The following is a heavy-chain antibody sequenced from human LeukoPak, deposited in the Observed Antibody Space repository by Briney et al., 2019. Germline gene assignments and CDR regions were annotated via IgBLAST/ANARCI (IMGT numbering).Heavy chain of an antibody. CDR3: ARAGPYSSGWYFDY. CDR2: INPNSGGT. J-gene: IGHJ4*02. D-gene: IGHD6-19*01. V-gene: IGHV1-2*04. Sequence: GASVKVSCKASGYTFTGYYMHWVRQAPGQGLEWMGWINPNSGGTNYAQKFQGWVTMTRDTSISTAYMKLSRLRSDNTAVYYCARAGPYSSGWYFDYWGQGTLVTVSS. CDR1: GYTFTGYY.